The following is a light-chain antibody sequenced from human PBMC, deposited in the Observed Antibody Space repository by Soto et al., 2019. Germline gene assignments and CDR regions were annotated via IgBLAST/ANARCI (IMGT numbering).Light chain of an antibody. V-gene: IGKV3-20*01. Sequence: EIVLTQSPGTLSLSPGERVTLSCRASQSVSSSSLAWYQQKPGQAPRLLIYGASSRATGIPDRFSGSGSGTDFTLTISRLEPEDFAVYYYQQYGSSPFTFGPGTKLDIK. CDR2: GAS. CDR3: QQYGSSPFT. J-gene: IGKJ3*01. CDR1: QSVSSSS.